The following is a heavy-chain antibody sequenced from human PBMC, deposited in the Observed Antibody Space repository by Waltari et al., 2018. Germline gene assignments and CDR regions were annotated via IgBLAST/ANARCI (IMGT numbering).Heavy chain of an antibody. CDR3: AAVQEMAPDY. CDR2: ISPDGGDR. Sequence: EVQLVTSGGGLVRRAGSLRFSCPAPGVSFSRHGVHWARQAPGTGLGWVSQISPDGGDRIYADSVKGRFTISRDNARNTLFLQMSSLRIEDTAIYHCAAVQEMAPDYWGQGTLVTVSS. D-gene: IGHD5-12*01. J-gene: IGHJ4*02. CDR1: GVSFSRHG. V-gene: IGHV3-74*01.